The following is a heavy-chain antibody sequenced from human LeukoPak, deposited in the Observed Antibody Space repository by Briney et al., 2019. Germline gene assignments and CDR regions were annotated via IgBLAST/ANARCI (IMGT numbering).Heavy chain of an antibody. CDR2: ITGGGGDT. J-gene: IGHJ4*02. CDR3: AKGVDSYTSGYRVFDY. V-gene: IGHV3-23*01. Sequence: PGGSLRLSCEASGFTFRSYAMGWVRQAPGKGLGWVASITGGGGDTYHEDSVKGRFTISRDNSKNTLYLQMSSLRAEDTAVYYCAKGVDSYTSGYRVFDYWGQGTLVTVSS. CDR1: GFTFRSYA. D-gene: IGHD5-18*01.